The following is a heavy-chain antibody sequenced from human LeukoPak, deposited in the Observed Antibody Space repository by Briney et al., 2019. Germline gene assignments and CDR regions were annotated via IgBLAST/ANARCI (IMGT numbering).Heavy chain of an antibody. J-gene: IGHJ6*02. CDR1: GGAVSGGSGY. V-gene: IGHV4-61*01. CDR3: ARCLSYYYYGMDV. CDR2: IYSSGNT. Sequence: RPSETLSGTCTVSGGAVSGGSGYGCWFRRPPGQGLEWIGYIYSSGNTNYNPSLKSRVIISVDTSKNQLSLKLSSVTAADTAVYYCARCLSYYYYGMDVWGQGTTVIVSS. D-gene: IGHD5/OR15-5a*01.